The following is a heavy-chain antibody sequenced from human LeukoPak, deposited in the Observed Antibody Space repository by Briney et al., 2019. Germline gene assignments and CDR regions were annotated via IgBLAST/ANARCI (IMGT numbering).Heavy chain of an antibody. CDR2: ISGSGGST. CDR3: AKGRYSGSYYNWFDP. CDR1: GFTFSSYA. J-gene: IGHJ5*02. V-gene: IGHV3-23*01. D-gene: IGHD1-26*01. Sequence: GGSLRLSCAASGFTFSSYAMSWVRQAPGKGLEWVSAISGSGGSTYYADSVKGRFTISRDTSKNTLYLQMNSLRAEDTAVYYCAKGRYSGSYYNWFDPWGKGTLVTVSS.